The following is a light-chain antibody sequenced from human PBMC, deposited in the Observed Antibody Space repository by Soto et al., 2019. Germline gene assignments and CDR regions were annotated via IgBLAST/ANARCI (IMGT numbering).Light chain of an antibody. CDR1: QSINSD. J-gene: IGKJ5*01. CDR3: QQYGSSPIT. CDR2: GAS. Sequence: EIVMTQSPATLSVSPGETTILSCRASQSINSDVAWYQQKVGQTPRLLIHGASTRATGIAARFSGSGSGTDFTLTISRLEPEDFAVYYCQQYGSSPITFGQGTRLEIK. V-gene: IGKV3-20*01.